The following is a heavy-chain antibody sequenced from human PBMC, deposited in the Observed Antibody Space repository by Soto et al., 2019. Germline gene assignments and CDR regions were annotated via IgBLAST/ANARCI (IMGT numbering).Heavy chain of an antibody. J-gene: IGHJ2*01. CDR1: GYTFSSYG. CDR2: ISAYNGNT. CDR3: ARGGSLYWYFDL. D-gene: IGHD1-26*01. Sequence: ASVKVSCKASGYTFSSYGISWVRQAPGQGLEWMGWISAYNGNTNYAQKLQGRVTITRDTSASTAYMELSSLRSEDTAVYYCARGGSLYWYFDLWGRGNLVTVSS. V-gene: IGHV1-18*01.